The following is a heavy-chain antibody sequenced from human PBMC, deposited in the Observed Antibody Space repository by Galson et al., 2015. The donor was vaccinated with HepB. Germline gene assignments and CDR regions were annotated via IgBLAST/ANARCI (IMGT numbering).Heavy chain of an antibody. J-gene: IGHJ4*02. Sequence: SLRLSCAASGFTFSNYGMHWVRQAPGKGLEWVAIILHDGSNKYYAASVKGRFTISRDNSKNTLYLQMNSLRAEDTAVYYCAKDKDVASGSLDYWGQGTLVTVSS. V-gene: IGHV3-30*18. CDR1: GFTFSNYG. CDR3: AKDKDVASGSLDY. CDR2: ILHDGSNK. D-gene: IGHD1-26*01.